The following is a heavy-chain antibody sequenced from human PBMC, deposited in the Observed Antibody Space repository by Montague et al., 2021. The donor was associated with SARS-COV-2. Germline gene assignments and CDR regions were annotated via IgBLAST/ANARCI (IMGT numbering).Heavy chain of an antibody. J-gene: IGHJ3*01. CDR1: GDSIRTSTLYY. CDR3: VRRSAGGARFV. V-gene: IGHV4-39*01. CDR2: IYFSGTT. D-gene: IGHD6-6*01. Sequence: SETLSLTCTVSGDSIRTSTLYYWGWIRQPPGKGLEWIGNIYFSGTTEYSPSLKSRALLSVDTSENQFSLNLKSVTAADTATYYCVRRSAGGARFVWGQGTMVTVSS.